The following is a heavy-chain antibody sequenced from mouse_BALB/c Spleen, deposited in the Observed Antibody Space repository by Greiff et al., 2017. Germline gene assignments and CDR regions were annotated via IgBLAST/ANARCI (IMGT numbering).Heavy chain of an antibody. J-gene: IGHJ4*01. V-gene: IGHV1-14*01. CDR3: AIEYYGSSSYAMDY. CDR2: INPYNDGT. CDR1: GYTFTSYV. Sequence: VHVKQSGPELVKPGASVKMSCKASGYTFTSYVMHWVKQKPGQGLEWIGYINPYNDGTKYNEKFKGKATLTSDKSSSTAYMELSSLTSEDSAVYYCAIEYYGSSSYAMDYWGQGTSVTVSS. D-gene: IGHD1-1*01.